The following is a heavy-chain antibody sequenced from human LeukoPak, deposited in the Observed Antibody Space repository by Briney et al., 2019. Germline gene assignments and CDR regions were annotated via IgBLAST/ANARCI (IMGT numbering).Heavy chain of an antibody. CDR2: INHSGST. CDR3: ARQVQGVIRPDY. V-gene: IGHV4-34*01. D-gene: IGHD1-1*01. Sequence: PSETLSLTCAVYGGSFSGYYWSWIRQPPGKGLEWIGEINHSGSTNYNPSLKSRVTISVDTSKNQFSLKLSSVTAADTAVYYCARQVQGVIRPDYWGQGTLVTVSS. CDR1: GGSFSGYY. J-gene: IGHJ4*02.